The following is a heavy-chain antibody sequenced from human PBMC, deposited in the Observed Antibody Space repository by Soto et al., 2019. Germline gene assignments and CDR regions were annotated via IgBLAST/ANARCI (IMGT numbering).Heavy chain of an antibody. CDR3: ARDTAGELDAFDI. D-gene: IGHD1-26*01. Sequence: QVQLQQSGPGLVKPSQTLSLTCAISGDSVSSSSATWNWIRQSPSRGLEWLGRTYYRSKWYYDYAVSVKSRIIIKPDTSKNQFSLQLNSVTPEDTAVYYCARDTAGELDAFDIWGQGTMVTVSS. CDR2: TYYRSKWYY. J-gene: IGHJ3*02. CDR1: GDSVSSSSAT. V-gene: IGHV6-1*01.